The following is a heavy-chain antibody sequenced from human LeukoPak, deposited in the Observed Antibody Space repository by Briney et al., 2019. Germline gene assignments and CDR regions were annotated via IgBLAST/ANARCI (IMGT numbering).Heavy chain of an antibody. CDR1: GFTFSSYA. Sequence: GRSLRLSCAASGFTFSSYAMHWVRQAPGKGLEWVAVISYDGSNKYYADSVKGRFTISRDNSKNTLYLQMNSLRAEDTAVYYCARDGDYYDSDYYLDYWGQGTLVTVSS. V-gene: IGHV3-30-3*01. D-gene: IGHD3-22*01. CDR3: ARDGDYYDSDYYLDY. CDR2: ISYDGSNK. J-gene: IGHJ4*02.